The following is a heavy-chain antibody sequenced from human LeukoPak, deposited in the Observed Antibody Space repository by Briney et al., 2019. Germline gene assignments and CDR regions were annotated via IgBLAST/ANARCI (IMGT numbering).Heavy chain of an antibody. CDR1: GFTFSSYW. Sequence: GGSLRLSCAASGFTFSSYWMSWVRQAPGKGLEWVANIKQDGSEKYYVDSVKGRFTISRENAKNSFYLQMNSLRVEDTAVYYCVRAHVGAGLAFDIWGQGTLVTVSS. D-gene: IGHD1-26*01. V-gene: IGHV3-7*01. CDR3: VRAHVGAGLAFDI. J-gene: IGHJ3*02. CDR2: IKQDGSEK.